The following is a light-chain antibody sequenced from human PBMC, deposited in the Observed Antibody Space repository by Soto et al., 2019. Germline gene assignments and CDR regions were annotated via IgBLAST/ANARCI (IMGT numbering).Light chain of an antibody. CDR3: QRYNSNSRT. V-gene: IGKV1-5*01. CDR1: QNVDNW. J-gene: IGKJ1*01. Sequence: DIQMTQSPSTLSASVGDRVTITCLASQNVDNWVAWYQQKPGKAPKFLIYDASNLESGVPSRFSGRGSGTEFTLTISSLQPDDFATYYCQRYNSNSRTFGQGTRV. CDR2: DAS.